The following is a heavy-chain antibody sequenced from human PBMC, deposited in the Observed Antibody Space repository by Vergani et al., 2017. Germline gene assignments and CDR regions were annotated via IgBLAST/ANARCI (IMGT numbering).Heavy chain of an antibody. CDR1: GFTFSSYS. CDR2: ISSSSSYI. D-gene: IGHD1-26*01. J-gene: IGHJ4*02. Sequence: EVQLVESGGGLVKPGGSLRLSCAASGFTFSSYSMNWVRQAPGKGLEWVSSISSSSSYIYYADSVKGRFTISRDNAKNSLYLQMNSLRAEDTAVYYCAKDPGRSGSSKYYFDYWGQGTLVTVSS. CDR3: AKDPGRSGSSKYYFDY. V-gene: IGHV3-21*04.